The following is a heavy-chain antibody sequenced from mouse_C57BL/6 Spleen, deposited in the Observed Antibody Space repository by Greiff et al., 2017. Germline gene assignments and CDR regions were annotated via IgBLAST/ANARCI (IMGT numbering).Heavy chain of an antibody. J-gene: IGHJ1*03. CDR3: AKGGYGSSYGYWYFDG. CDR1: GFTFSDYG. V-gene: IGHV5-17*01. Sequence: EVKLMESGGGLVKPGGSLKLSCAASGFTFSDYGMHWVRQAPEKGLEWVAYISSGSGTIYYADTVKGRFTISRDNAKNTLFLQMTSLRSEDTAMYYCAKGGYGSSYGYWYFDGWGTGTTVTVSS. D-gene: IGHD1-1*01. CDR2: ISSGSGTI.